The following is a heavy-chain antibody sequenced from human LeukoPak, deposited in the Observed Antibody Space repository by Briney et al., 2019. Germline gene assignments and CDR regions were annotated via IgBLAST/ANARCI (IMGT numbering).Heavy chain of an antibody. V-gene: IGHV3-74*01. Sequence: EGSLRLSCAASGFTFSSYWMHWVRQAPGKGLVWVSRINSDGSSTSYADSVKGRFTISRDNAKNTLYLQMNSLRAEDTAVYYCSSGNSHAFDIWGQGTMVTVSS. CDR2: INSDGSST. CDR3: SSGNSHAFDI. CDR1: GFTFSSYW. D-gene: IGHD4-23*01. J-gene: IGHJ3*02.